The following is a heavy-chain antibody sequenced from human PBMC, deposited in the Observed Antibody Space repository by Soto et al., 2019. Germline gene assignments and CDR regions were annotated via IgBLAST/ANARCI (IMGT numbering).Heavy chain of an antibody. V-gene: IGHV5-51*01. D-gene: IGHD3-16*02. Sequence: GESLKISCKGSGYSFTSYWIGWVRQMPGKGLEWMGIIYPGDSDTRYSPSFQGQVTISADKSISTAYLQWSSLKASDTAMYYCAREAPYDYVWGSYRAYFDYCGRGTIVPVSS. CDR2: IYPGDSDT. CDR1: GYSFTSYW. J-gene: IGHJ4*02. CDR3: AREAPYDYVWGSYRAYFDY.